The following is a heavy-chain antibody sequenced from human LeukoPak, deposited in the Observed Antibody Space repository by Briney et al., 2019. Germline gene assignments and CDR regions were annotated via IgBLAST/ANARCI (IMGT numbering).Heavy chain of an antibody. CDR1: GYTFTSYG. J-gene: IGHJ6*03. CDR2: IIPIFGTA. Sequence: SVKVSCKASGYTFTSYGISWVRQAPGQGLEWMGGIIPIFGTANYAQKFQGRVTITADESTSTAYMELSSLRSEDTAVYYCASGLDTAMVTQVTYYYYYMDVWGKGTTVTISS. D-gene: IGHD5-18*01. V-gene: IGHV1-69*13. CDR3: ASGLDTAMVTQVTYYYYYMDV.